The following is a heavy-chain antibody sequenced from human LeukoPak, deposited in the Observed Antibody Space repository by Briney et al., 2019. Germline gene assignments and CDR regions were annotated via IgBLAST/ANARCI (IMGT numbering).Heavy chain of an antibody. V-gene: IGHV4-38-2*01. Sequence: SETLSLTCAVSGYSISSGYYWGWIRQPPGKGLEWIGSIYHSGSTYYNPSLKSRVTISVDTSKNQFSLKLSSVTAADTAVYYCARIWCSSTYCHDYWGQGTLVTVSS. D-gene: IGHD2-2*01. J-gene: IGHJ4*02. CDR2: IYHSGST. CDR3: ARIWCSSTYCHDY. CDR1: GYSISSGYY.